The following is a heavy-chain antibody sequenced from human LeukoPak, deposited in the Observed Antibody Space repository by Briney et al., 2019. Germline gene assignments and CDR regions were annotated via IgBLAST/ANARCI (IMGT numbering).Heavy chain of an antibody. V-gene: IGHV3-21*01. CDR3: ARDGGRMDY. CDR1: GFTFSSYS. Sequence: GGSLRLSCAASGFTFSSYSMNWVRQAPGKGLEWVSIISSSSSYIYYTDSVKGRFTVSRDNAKNLLYLQMNSLRVEDTAVYCCARDGGRMDYWGQGTLVTVSS. CDR2: ISSSSSYI. D-gene: IGHD3-16*01. J-gene: IGHJ4*02.